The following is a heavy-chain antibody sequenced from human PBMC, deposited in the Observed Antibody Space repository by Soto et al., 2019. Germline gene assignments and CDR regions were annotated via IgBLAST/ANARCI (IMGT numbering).Heavy chain of an antibody. CDR3: ARDPSSGDYVLAYWFDP. CDR1: GYTFTSYG. Sequence: ASVKVSCKASGYTFTSYGISCVRQAPGQGLEWMGWISAYNGNTNYAQKLQGRVTMTTDTSTSTAYMELRSLRSDDTAVYYCARDPSSGDYVLAYWFDPWGQGTLVTVSS. V-gene: IGHV1-18*04. CDR2: ISAYNGNT. D-gene: IGHD4-17*01. J-gene: IGHJ5*02.